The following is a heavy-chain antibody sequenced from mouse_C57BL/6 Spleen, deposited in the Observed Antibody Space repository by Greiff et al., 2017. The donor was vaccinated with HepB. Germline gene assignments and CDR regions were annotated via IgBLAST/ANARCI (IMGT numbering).Heavy chain of an antibody. Sequence: EVMLVESGGGLVKPGGSLKLSCAASGFTFSDYGMHWVRQAPEKGLEWVAYISSGSSTIYYADTVKGRFTISRDNAKNTLFLQMTSLRSDDTAMYYCALLSWFAYWGQGTLVTVSA. J-gene: IGHJ3*01. V-gene: IGHV5-17*01. CDR3: ALLSWFAY. CDR2: ISSGSSTI. CDR1: GFTFSDYG.